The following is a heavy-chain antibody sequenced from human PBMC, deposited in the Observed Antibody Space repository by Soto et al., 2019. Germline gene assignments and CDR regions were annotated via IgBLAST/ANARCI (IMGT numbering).Heavy chain of an antibody. Sequence: EVPLVESGGGLVQPGGSLRLSCAASGFTFSSYWMSWVRQAPGKGLEWVANIKQDGSEKYYVDSVKGRFTISRYNAKNSLYLQMNSLRAEDTAVYYCARDPDSSGWDVDYWGQGTLVTVSS. CDR1: GFTFSSYW. V-gene: IGHV3-7*01. D-gene: IGHD6-19*01. CDR2: IKQDGSEK. J-gene: IGHJ4*02. CDR3: ARDPDSSGWDVDY.